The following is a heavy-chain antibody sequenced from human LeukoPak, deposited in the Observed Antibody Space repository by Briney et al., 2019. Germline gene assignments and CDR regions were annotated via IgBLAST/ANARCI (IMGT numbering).Heavy chain of an antibody. CDR3: ASGYSYGRYDYYYYGMDV. Sequence: SVKVSCKASGGTFSSYAINWVRQAPGQGLEWMGGIIPIFCTANYAQKFQGRVTITADESTSTAYMELSSLRSEDTAVYYCASGYSYGRYDYYYYGMDVWGQGTTVTVSS. V-gene: IGHV1-69*13. J-gene: IGHJ6*02. CDR1: GGTFSSYA. CDR2: IIPIFCTA. D-gene: IGHD5-18*01.